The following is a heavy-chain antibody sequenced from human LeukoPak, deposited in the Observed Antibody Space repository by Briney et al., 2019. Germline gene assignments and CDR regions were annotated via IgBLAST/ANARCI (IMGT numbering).Heavy chain of an antibody. J-gene: IGHJ6*03. D-gene: IGHD5-12*01. CDR1: GFTFSSYS. V-gene: IGHV3-21*01. Sequence: PGGSLRLSCAASGFTFSSYSMNWVRQAPGKGLEWVSSISISSSYRYYADSVKGRFTISRDNAKNSLYVQMNSLRAEDTAVYYCARAGSTWLRFDYYYYMDVWGKGTTVTISS. CDR3: ARAGSTWLRFDYYYYMDV. CDR2: ISISSSYR.